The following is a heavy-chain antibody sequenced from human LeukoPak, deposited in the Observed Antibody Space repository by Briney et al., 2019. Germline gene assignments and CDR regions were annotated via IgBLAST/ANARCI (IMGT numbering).Heavy chain of an antibody. D-gene: IGHD6-13*01. J-gene: IGHJ4*02. CDR3: ARGAPGTQRLDY. CDR1: GDNVSTNTAA. V-gene: IGHV6-1*01. CDR2: TYYRSKWYD. Sequence: SQTVSLTCAISGDNVSTNTAAWNWIRQSPSRGLEWLGRTYYRSKWYDEYAVSVKSRITINPDTSKNQFSLQLNSVTPEDTAVYYCARGAPGTQRLDYWGQGTLVAVSS.